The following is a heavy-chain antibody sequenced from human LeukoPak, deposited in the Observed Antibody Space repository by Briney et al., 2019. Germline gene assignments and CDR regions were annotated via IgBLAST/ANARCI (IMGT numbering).Heavy chain of an antibody. CDR3: AKDFRWRYDFWSGYTLVY. D-gene: IGHD3-3*01. CDR1: GFTFSSYA. J-gene: IGHJ4*02. CDR2: VSGGGGST. V-gene: IGHV3-23*01. Sequence: PGGSLRLSCAASGFTFSSYAMSWVRQAPGKGLEWVSAVSGGGGSTYYADSVKGRFTISRDNSKNTLYPPLNPLRAEHTTVYYCAKDFRWRYDFWSGYTLVYSGQGTLVTVSS.